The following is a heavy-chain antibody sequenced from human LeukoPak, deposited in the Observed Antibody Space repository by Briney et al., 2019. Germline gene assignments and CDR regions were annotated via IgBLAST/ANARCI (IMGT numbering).Heavy chain of an antibody. CDR1: GFTFSSYA. D-gene: IGHD6-13*01. V-gene: IGHV3-48*03. CDR3: ARDWLAAGGDYMDV. J-gene: IGHJ6*03. CDR2: ISNSGNII. Sequence: QTGGSLRLSCAASGFTFSSYAMHWVRQAPGKGVEWVSFISNSGNIIKYADSVQGRFTISRDNAENSLYLQMNSLRADDTAIYYCARDWLAAGGDYMDVWGKGTTVTISS.